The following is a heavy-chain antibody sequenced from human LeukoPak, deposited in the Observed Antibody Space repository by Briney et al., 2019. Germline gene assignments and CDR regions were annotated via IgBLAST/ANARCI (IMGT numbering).Heavy chain of an antibody. D-gene: IGHD3-3*01. CDR1: GFTFSEYV. V-gene: IGHV3-23*01. CDR3: ARVREAFITSFYYGLDV. J-gene: IGHJ6*02. Sequence: GGSLRLSCAASGFTFSEYVMDWVRQFPGKGLESVASISYDGDKTYYTDSVKGRFTISRDNSKNTLYLQMNRLRGEDTAVYYCARVREAFITSFYYGLDVWGQGTTVTVSS. CDR2: ISYDGDKT.